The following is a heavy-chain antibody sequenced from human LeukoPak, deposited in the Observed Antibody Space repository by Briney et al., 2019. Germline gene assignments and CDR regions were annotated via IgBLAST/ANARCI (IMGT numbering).Heavy chain of an antibody. CDR2: IRYDGSNK. D-gene: IGHD2-2*01. V-gene: IGHV3-30*02. J-gene: IGHJ4*02. CDR3: AKVIRGYCSSTSCYYFDY. CDR1: GFTFSSYG. Sequence: GSLRLSCAASGFTFSSYGIHWVRQAPGKGLEWVAFIRYDGSNKYYADSVKGRFTISRDNSKNTLYLQMNSLRAEDTAVYYCAKVIRGYCSSTSCYYFDYWGQGTLVTVSS.